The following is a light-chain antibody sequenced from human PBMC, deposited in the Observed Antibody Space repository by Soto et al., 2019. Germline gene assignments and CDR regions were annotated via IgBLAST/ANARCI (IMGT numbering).Light chain of an antibody. V-gene: IGKV1-5*03. CDR3: QQYNSYPS. J-gene: IGKJ4*01. Sequence: DIQMTQSPSTLSASVGDRVTITCRASQSISSWLAWYQQKPGKAPKLLIYKASSLESGVPPRFSGSGSGTAFTLTISSLPPDDFATYYCQQYNSYPSFGGGTKVEIK. CDR2: KAS. CDR1: QSISSW.